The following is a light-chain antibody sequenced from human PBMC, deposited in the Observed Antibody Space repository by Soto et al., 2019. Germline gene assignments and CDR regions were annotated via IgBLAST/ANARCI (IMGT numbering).Light chain of an antibody. V-gene: IGKV1-9*01. J-gene: IGKJ4*01. CDR2: SAS. Sequence: DIQMTHSPSVLSASVVETVTMTFRASQALSNYLAWYQQKPGKAPDLLIYSASTLQSGVPSRFSGSGSETEFSLTIRALQPEDFATYYCQQLSRYPLTFGGGTKVDIK. CDR3: QQLSRYPLT. CDR1: QALSNY.